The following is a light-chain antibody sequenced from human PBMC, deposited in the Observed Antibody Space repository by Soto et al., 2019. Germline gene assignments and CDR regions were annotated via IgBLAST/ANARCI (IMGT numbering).Light chain of an antibody. V-gene: IGKV3-20*01. J-gene: IGKJ2*01. Sequence: EIVLTQSPGPLSLSPGESATLSCRASQSISSSYLAWYQQKPGQAPRLLIYGASSRATVIPDRFSGSGSGTDFTLTISRLEPEDFAVYYCQQYGSSPYTFGQGTKLEIK. CDR2: GAS. CDR1: QSISSSY. CDR3: QQYGSSPYT.